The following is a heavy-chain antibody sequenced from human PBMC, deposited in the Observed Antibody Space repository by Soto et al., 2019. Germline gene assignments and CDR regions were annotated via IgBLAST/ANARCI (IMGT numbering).Heavy chain of an antibody. J-gene: IGHJ6*02. CDR3: ARGGAFCLSGGSCYSKDYYYYYGMDV. CDR2: INHSGST. D-gene: IGHD2-15*01. Sequence: SETLSLTCAVYGGSFSGYYWSWIRQPPGKGLEWIGEINHSGSTNYNPSLKSRVTISVDTSKNQFSLKLSSVTAADTAVYYCARGGAFCLSGGSCYSKDYYYYYGMDVWGQGTTVTVSS. CDR1: GGSFSGYY. V-gene: IGHV4-34*01.